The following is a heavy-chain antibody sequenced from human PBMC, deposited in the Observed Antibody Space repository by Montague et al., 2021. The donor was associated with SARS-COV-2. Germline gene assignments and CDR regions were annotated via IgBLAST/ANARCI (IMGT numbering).Heavy chain of an antibody. CDR2: ISSTSSYI. CDR3: VRGRLASTGAMSDH. Sequence: SRRISCAASGFVFTSYSMNWVRQAPGKGLEWVSSISSTSSYIYYADPVKGRFTISRDSSKTSMYLHMKDLRAEDAAVYYCVRGRLASTGAMSDHWGQGTRVTVSS. J-gene: IGHJ4*02. CDR1: GFVFTSYS. V-gene: IGHV3-21*01. D-gene: IGHD1-1*01.